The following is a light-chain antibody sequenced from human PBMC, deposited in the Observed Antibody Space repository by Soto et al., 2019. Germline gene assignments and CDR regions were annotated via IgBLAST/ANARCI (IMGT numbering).Light chain of an antibody. CDR2: DAT. V-gene: IGLV2-14*01. Sequence: QSVLSQPASVSGSPGQSITVSCTGTSSDVGGYNSVSWYQQHPGKAPKLMIYDATNRPSGVSDRFSGSKSGNTASLTISGLQAEDEADFYCSSYTTSHTLVFGTGTKVTVL. CDR1: SSDVGGYNS. CDR3: SSYTTSHTLV. J-gene: IGLJ1*01.